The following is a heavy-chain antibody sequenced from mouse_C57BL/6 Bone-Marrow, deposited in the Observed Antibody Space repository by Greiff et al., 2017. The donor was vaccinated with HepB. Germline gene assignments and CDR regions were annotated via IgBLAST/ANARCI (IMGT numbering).Heavy chain of an antibody. CDR1: GYTFTSYG. J-gene: IGHJ3*01. V-gene: IGHV1-81*01. CDR3: ARRAAQATPFAY. Sequence: VQLKQSGAELARPGASVKLSCKASGYTFTSYGISWVKQRTGQGLEWIGEIYPRSGNTCYNEKFKGKATLTADKSSSTAYMELRSLTSEDSAVYFCARRAAQATPFAYWGQGTLVTVSA. D-gene: IGHD3-2*02. CDR2: IYPRSGNT.